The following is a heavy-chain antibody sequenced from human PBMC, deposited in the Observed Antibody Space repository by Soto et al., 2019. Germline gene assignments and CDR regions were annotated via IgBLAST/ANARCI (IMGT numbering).Heavy chain of an antibody. CDR2: IRYDGSNK. D-gene: IGHD3-16*01. Sequence: QEQLVESGGGVVQPGRSLRLSCGGSGFVFSRHTMHWARQAPGKGLEWVVGIRYDGSNKYYADSVKGRFTISRDNSKNAVYLEMNSLKVEDTAVYYCARDSYGKNDYGCACDIWGQGTMVTVS. J-gene: IGHJ3*02. CDR1: GFVFSRHT. V-gene: IGHV3-33*01. CDR3: ARDSYGKNDYGCACDI.